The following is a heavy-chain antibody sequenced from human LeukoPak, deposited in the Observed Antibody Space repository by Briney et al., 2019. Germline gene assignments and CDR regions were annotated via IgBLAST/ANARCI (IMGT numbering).Heavy chain of an antibody. CDR3: AKDLGSYYYYMDV. D-gene: IGHD3-10*01. J-gene: IGHJ6*03. Sequence: TGGSLRLSCAASGFTFSSYAMSWVRQAPGKGLEWVSVISGSGGSTYYADSVKGRFTISRDNSKNTLYLQMNSLRAEDTAVYYCAKDLGSYYYYMDVWGKGTTVTVSS. V-gene: IGHV3-23*01. CDR2: ISGSGGST. CDR1: GFTFSSYA.